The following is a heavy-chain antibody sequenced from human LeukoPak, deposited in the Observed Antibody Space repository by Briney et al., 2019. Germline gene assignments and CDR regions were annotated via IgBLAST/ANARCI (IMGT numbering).Heavy chain of an antibody. V-gene: IGHV3-7*01. J-gene: IGHJ3*02. D-gene: IGHD1-26*01. Sequence: GGSLRLSCAASGFTFSGSAMHWVRQAPGKGLEWVANIKEDGSVKQYVDSMKGRFTISRDNAKNSLFLQMNSLGAEDTAVYYCARSVYWAFDMWGQGTMVTVSS. CDR1: GFTFSGSA. CDR2: IKEDGSVK. CDR3: ARSVYWAFDM.